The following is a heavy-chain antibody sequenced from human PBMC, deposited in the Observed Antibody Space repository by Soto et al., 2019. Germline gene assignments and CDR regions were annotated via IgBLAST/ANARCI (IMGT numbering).Heavy chain of an antibody. CDR3: ARGVDGYEPEELLYFDY. CDR2: IWYDGSNK. V-gene: IGHV3-33*01. CDR1: GFTFSSYG. Sequence: QVQLVESGGGVVQPGRSLRLSCAASGFTFSSYGMHWVRQAPGKGLEWVAVIWYDGSNKYYADSVKGRFTISRDNSKNTLYLQMNSLRAEDTAVYYCARGVDGYEPEELLYFDYWGQGTLVTVSS. D-gene: IGHD5-12*01. J-gene: IGHJ4*02.